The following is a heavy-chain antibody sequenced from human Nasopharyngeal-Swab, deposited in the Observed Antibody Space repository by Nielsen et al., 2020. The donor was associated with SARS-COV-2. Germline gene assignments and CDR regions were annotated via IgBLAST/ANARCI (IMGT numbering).Heavy chain of an antibody. V-gene: IGHV4-39*07. CDR2: IYYSGST. CDR3: ARNFIVLTDYWGNWFDP. J-gene: IGHJ5*02. CDR1: GGSISSSSYY. Sequence: SETLSLTCTVSGGSISSSSYYWGWIRQPPGKGLEWIGSIYYSGSTYYNPSLKSRVTISVDTSKDQFSLKLSSVTAADTAVYYCARNFIVLTDYWGNWFDPWGQGTLVTVSS. D-gene: IGHD2-8*01.